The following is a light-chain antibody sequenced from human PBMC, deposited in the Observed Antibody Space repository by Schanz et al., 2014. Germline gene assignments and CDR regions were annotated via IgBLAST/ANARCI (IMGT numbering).Light chain of an antibody. V-gene: IGKV3-15*01. Sequence: EIVMTQSPATLSASPGERATLSCRASQSVSSNLAWYQQKPGQAPRLLIYGASTRATGIPARFSGSGSGTEFSLTITSLQSEDFAVYFCQQYNNWLLYTFGQGTKLDIK. CDR2: GAS. CDR3: QQYNNWLLYT. J-gene: IGKJ2*01. CDR1: QSVSSN.